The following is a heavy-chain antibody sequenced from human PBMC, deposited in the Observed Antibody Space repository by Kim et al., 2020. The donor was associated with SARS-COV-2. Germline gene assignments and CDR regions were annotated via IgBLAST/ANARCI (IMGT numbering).Heavy chain of an antibody. D-gene: IGHD5-18*01. CDR3: ASAPLRMGQLID. CDR2: IYYSGST. J-gene: IGHJ4*02. V-gene: IGHV4-59*01. Sequence: SETLSLTCTVSGGSISSYYWSWIRQPPGKGLEWIGYIYYSGSTNYNPSLKSRVTISVDTSKNQFSLKLSSVTAADTAVYYCASAPLRMGQLIDWGQGTLVTVSS. CDR1: GGSISSYY.